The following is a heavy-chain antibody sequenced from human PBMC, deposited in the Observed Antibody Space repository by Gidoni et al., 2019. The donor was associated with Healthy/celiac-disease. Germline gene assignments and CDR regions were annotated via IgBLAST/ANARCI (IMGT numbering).Heavy chain of an antibody. CDR2: ISGSGGST. J-gene: IGHJ6*02. Sequence: EVQLLESGGGLVQPGGSLRLSCAASGFTFSSYAMSWVRQAPGKGLEWVSAISGSGGSTYYADSVKGRFTISRDNSKNTLYLQMNSLRAEDTAVYYCAKASGIPTTLPYYYYYGMDVWGQGTTVTVSS. CDR3: AKASGIPTTLPYYYYYGMDV. V-gene: IGHV3-23*01. D-gene: IGHD6-13*01. CDR1: GFTFSSYA.